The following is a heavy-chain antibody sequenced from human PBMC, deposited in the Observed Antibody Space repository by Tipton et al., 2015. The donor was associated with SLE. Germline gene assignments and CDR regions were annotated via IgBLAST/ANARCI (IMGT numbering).Heavy chain of an antibody. J-gene: IGHJ3*02. CDR1: GFTFSTYE. V-gene: IGHV4-38-2*01. CDR2: IYHSGST. D-gene: IGHD4-17*01. Sequence: LRLSCAASGFTFSTYEMHWVRQAPGKGLEWIGSIYHSGSTYYNPSLKSRVTISVDTSKKRFSLKVSSVTAADTAVYYCARVAGDHDAFDIWGQGTMVTVSS. CDR3: ARVAGDHDAFDI.